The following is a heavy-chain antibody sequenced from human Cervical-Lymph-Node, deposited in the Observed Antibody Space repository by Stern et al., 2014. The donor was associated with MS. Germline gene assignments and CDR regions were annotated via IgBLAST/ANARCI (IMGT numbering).Heavy chain of an antibody. CDR3: ARDNDIVVLPAALDY. D-gene: IGHD2-2*01. CDR2: IWYDGSNK. J-gene: IGHJ4*02. CDR1: GFTFSSYG. V-gene: IGHV3-33*01. Sequence: VQLVESGGGVVQPGRSLRLSCAVSGFTFSSYGMHWVRQAPGKGLEWGAVIWYDGSNKYYADSVRGRFTISRDNSKNTLYLQMNTLRAEDTAVYYCARDNDIVVLPAALDYWGQGTLVTVSS.